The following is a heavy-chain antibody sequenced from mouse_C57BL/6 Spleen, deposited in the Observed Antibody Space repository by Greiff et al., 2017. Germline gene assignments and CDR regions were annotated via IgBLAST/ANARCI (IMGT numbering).Heavy chain of an antibody. J-gene: IGHJ2*01. CDR3: AREGTFDY. Sequence: VQLQQPGAELVRPGTSVKLSCKASGYTFTSYWMHWVKQRPGQGLEWIGVIDPSDSYTNYNQKFKGKATLTVDTSSSTAYMQLSSLTSEDSAVYYCAREGTFDYWGQGTTLTVSS. CDR2: IDPSDSYT. CDR1: GYTFTSYW. V-gene: IGHV1-59*01.